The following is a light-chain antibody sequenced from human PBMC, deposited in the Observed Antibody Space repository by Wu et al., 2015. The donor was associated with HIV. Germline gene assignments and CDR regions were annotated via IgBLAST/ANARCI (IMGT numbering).Light chain of an antibody. Sequence: EIVLTQSPATLSLSPGERATLSCRASQSVSTFLAWYQQKPGQAPRLLIYDTFNRATGIPARFSGSGSGTDFTLTVSSLETEDFAVYYCQQRSSSPLTFGGGTKV. J-gene: IGKJ4*01. CDR1: QSVSTF. V-gene: IGKV3-11*01. CDR2: DTF. CDR3: QQRSSSPLT.